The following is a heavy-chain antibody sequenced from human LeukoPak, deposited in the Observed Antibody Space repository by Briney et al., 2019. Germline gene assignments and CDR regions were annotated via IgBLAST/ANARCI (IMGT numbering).Heavy chain of an antibody. CDR2: IYHSGST. V-gene: IGHV4-38-2*01. J-gene: IGHJ5*02. D-gene: IGHD2-15*01. CDR3: ARVIYCSGGSCYDGAWFDP. Sequence: PSETLSLTCAVSGYSSSSGYYWGWIRQPPGKGLEWIGSIYHSGSTYYNPSLKSRVTLSVDTSKNHFSLKLSSVTAADTAVYYCARVIYCSGGSCYDGAWFDPWGQGTLVTVSS. CDR1: GYSSSSGYY.